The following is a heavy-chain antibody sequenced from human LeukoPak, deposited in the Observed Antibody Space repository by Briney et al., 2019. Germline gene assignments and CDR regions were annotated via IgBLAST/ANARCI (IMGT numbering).Heavy chain of an antibody. CDR1: GGSTSVYY. CDR2: IYYSGST. CDR3: ARVNWNDVDNWFDP. J-gene: IGHJ5*02. Sequence: SETLSLTCTVSGGSTSVYYWSWIRQPPGKGLEWIGHIYYSGSTNYNPSLKSRVTISLDTSKNQFSLKLSSVTAADTAVYYCARVNWNDVDNWFDPWGQGTLVTVSS. V-gene: IGHV4-59*08. D-gene: IGHD1-20*01.